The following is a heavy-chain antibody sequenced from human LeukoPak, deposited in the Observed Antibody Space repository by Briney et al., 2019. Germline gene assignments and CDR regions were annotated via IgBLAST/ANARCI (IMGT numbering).Heavy chain of an antibody. CDR2: FDPEDGET. J-gene: IGHJ4*02. CDR3: ATAVKTYGDYANY. V-gene: IGHV1-24*01. D-gene: IGHD4-17*01. Sequence: GASVKVSCKVSGYTLTELSMHWLRQAPGKGLEWMGGFDPEDGETIYAQKFQGRVTMTEDTSTDTAYMELSSLRSEDTAVYYCATAVKTYGDYANYWGQGTLVTVSS. CDR1: GYTLTELS.